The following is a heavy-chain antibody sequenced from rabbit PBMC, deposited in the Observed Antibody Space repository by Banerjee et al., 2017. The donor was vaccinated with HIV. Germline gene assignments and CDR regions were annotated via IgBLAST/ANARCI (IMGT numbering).Heavy chain of an antibody. V-gene: IGHV1S43*01. CDR1: GFSFSSGYW. CDR3: ARDVGWDAGSSYFDL. D-gene: IGHD8-1*01. Sequence: QEQLEESGGGLVQPEGSLTLTCTASGFSFSSGYWTCWVRQAPGKGLELIACIYTSSGSTWYASWVNGRFTISRSTSLNTVDLKMTSLTAADTATYFCARDVGWDAGSSYFDLWGQGTLVTVS. J-gene: IGHJ4*01. CDR2: IYTSSGST.